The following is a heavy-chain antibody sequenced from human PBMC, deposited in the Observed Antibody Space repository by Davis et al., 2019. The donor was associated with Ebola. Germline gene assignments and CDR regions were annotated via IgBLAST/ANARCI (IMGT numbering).Heavy chain of an antibody. J-gene: IGHJ4*02. CDR2: ISYDGSNK. CDR1: GFTISSYG. D-gene: IGHD3-3*01. V-gene: IGHV3-30*18. CDR3: AKDPPYDDFWSGYYDY. Sequence: SLKISCAASGFTISSYGMHCVRQAPGKGLEWVAVISYDGSNKYYADSVKGRFTISRDNSKNTLYLQMNSLRAEDTAVYYCAKDPPYDDFWSGYYDYWGQGTLVTVSS.